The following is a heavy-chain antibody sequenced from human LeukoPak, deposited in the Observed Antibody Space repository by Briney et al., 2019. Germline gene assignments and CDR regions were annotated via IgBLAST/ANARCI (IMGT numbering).Heavy chain of an antibody. D-gene: IGHD2-21*02. J-gene: IGHJ5*02. V-gene: IGHV3-74*01. CDR2: INSDGSST. Sequence: PGGSLRLSRAASGFTFSSYWMHWVRQAPGKGLVWVSRINSDGSSTSYADSVKGRFTISRDNAKNTLYLQMNSLRAEDTAVYYCAREGPGGISAYCGGDCYSAGWFDPWGQGTLVTVSS. CDR1: GFTFSSYW. CDR3: AREGPGGISAYCGGDCYSAGWFDP.